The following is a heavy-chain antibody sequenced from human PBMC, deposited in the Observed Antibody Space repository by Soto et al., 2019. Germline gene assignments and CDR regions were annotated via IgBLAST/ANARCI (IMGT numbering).Heavy chain of an antibody. CDR1: GLTFSNAW. J-gene: IGHJ4*02. D-gene: IGHD3-10*01. CDR3: TTDLLWFGGDY. V-gene: IGHV3-15*07. Sequence: EVQLVESGGGLVKPGGSLRLSCVVSGLTFSNAWINWVRQAPGGGLEGAGRIKGKSAGGTTDYAAPVKGRFTISRDDSKNTLYLQMNGLKTEDTAVYYCTTDLLWFGGDYWGRGTLVTVSS. CDR2: IKGKSAGGTT.